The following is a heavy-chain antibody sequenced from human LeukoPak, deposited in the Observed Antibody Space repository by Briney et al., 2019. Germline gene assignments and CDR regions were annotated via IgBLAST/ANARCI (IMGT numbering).Heavy chain of an antibody. CDR3: ARLEIRFGGPLRFDY. CDR2: INHSGST. V-gene: IGHV4-34*01. CDR1: GGSFSGYY. J-gene: IGHJ4*02. D-gene: IGHD3-10*01. Sequence: PSETLSLTCAVYGGSFSGYYWSWIRQPPGKGLEWIGEINHSGSTNYNPSLKSRVTISVGTSKNQFSLKLSSVTAADTAVYYCARLEIRFGGPLRFDYWGQGTLVTVSS.